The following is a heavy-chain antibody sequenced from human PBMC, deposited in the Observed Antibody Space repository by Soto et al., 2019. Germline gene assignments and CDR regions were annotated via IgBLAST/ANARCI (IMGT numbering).Heavy chain of an antibody. V-gene: IGHV1-3*05. J-gene: IGHJ4*02. CDR3: ARSSGYYLIDDF. CDR2: INAGNGNT. CDR1: GYTFTSYA. D-gene: IGHD3-22*01. Sequence: QVQLVQSGAEEKKPGASVKVSCKASGYTFTSYAMHWVRQAPGQRLEWMGWINAGNGNTKYSQKFQGRVTITRDTSASTAYMELSSLGFEATDVYYCARSSGYYLIDDFWGQGTLVTVSS.